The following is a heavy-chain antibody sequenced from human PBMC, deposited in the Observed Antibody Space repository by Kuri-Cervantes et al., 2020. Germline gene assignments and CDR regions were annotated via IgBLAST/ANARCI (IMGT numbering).Heavy chain of an antibody. CDR1: GFTFDDYA. CDR2: ISWNSGSI. V-gene: IGHV3-9*01. CDR3: ARDSRHARDY. D-gene: IGHD6-6*01. J-gene: IGHJ4*02. Sequence: SLKISCAASGFTFDDYAMHWVRQAPGKGLEWVSGISWNSGSIGYADSVKGRFTISRDNAKNSLYLQMNSLRAEDTALYYCARDSRHARDYWGQGTLVTVSS.